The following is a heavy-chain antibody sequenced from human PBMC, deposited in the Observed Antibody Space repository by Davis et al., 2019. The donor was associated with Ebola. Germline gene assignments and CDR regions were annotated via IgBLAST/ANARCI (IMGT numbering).Heavy chain of an antibody. Sequence: ASVKVSCKVSGYTLTELSMYWVRQAPGKGLEWMGGFDPEDGETIYAQKFQGRVTMTEDTSTDTAYMELSSLRSEDTAVYYCATLGQLERRRAFDIWGQGTMVTVSS. J-gene: IGHJ3*02. CDR3: ATLGQLERRRAFDI. D-gene: IGHD1-1*01. V-gene: IGHV1-24*01. CDR2: FDPEDGET. CDR1: GYTLTELS.